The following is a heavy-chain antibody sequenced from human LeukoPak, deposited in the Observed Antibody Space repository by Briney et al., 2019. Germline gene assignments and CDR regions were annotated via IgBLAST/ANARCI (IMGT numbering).Heavy chain of an antibody. D-gene: IGHD6-13*01. J-gene: IGHJ1*01. Sequence: ASVKVSCKASGYTFTSYGISWVRQAPGQGLEWMGWISAYNGNTNYAQKLQGRATMTTDTSTSTAYMELRSLRSDDTAVYYCARHRISSSWYPMGFQHWGQGTLVTVSS. CDR1: GYTFTSYG. V-gene: IGHV1-18*01. CDR3: ARHRISSSWYPMGFQH. CDR2: ISAYNGNT.